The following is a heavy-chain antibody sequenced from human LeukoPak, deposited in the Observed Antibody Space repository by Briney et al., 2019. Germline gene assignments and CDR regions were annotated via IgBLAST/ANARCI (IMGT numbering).Heavy chain of an antibody. V-gene: IGHV1-69*01. CDR1: GGTFSSYA. D-gene: IGHD4-17*01. CDR2: IIPIFGTA. Sequence: SVKVSCKASGGTFSSYAISWVRQAPGQGLEWMGGIIPIFGTANYAQKFQGRVTITADESTSTAYMEPSSLRSEDTAVYYCARETFKYGDYVYWGQGTLVTVSS. J-gene: IGHJ4*02. CDR3: ARETFKYGDYVY.